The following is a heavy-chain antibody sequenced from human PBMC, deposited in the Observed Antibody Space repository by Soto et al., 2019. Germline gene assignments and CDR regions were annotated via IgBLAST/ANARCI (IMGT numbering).Heavy chain of an antibody. CDR2: IWYDGSNK. J-gene: IGHJ4*02. V-gene: IGHV3-33*01. Sequence: QVQLVESGGGVVQPGRSLRLSCAASGFTFSSYGMHWVRQAPGKGLEWVAVIWYDGSNKYYADSVKGRFTISRDNSKNTLYLQMNSLRAEDMAVYYCARDPGYYYGSASPDYWGQGTLVTVSS. CDR3: ARDPGYYYGSASPDY. CDR1: GFTFSSYG. D-gene: IGHD3-10*01.